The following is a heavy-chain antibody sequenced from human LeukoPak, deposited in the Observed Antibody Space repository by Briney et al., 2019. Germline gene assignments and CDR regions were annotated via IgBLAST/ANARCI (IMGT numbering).Heavy chain of an antibody. D-gene: IGHD3-22*01. Sequence: GGSLRLSCAASGFTFSSYAMHWVRQAPGKGLEWVAVISYDGSNKYYADSVKGRFTISRDNSKNTLYLQMNSLRAEDTAVYYCARDASSYYDSSGYSAFDYWGQGTLVTVSS. CDR3: ARDASSYYDSSGYSAFDY. CDR1: GFTFSSYA. CDR2: ISYDGSNK. J-gene: IGHJ4*02. V-gene: IGHV3-30-3*01.